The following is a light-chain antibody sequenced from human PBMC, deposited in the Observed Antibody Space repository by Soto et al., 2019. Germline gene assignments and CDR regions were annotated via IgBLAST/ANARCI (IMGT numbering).Light chain of an antibody. V-gene: IGLV2-14*01. J-gene: IGLJ1*01. Sequence: QSALTQPASVSGSPGQSITISCTGTSSDVGGYNYVSWFQQHPGKAPKLMIYDVSARPSGVSNRFSGSKSGNTASLTISGLQAEDEADYYCSSYTPSGFVFGPGTKLTV. CDR3: SSYTPSGFV. CDR2: DVS. CDR1: SSDVGGYNY.